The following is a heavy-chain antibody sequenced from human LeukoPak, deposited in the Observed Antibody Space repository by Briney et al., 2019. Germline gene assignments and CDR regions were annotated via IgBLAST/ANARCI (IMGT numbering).Heavy chain of an antibody. CDR2: INHSGST. J-gene: IGHJ5*02. CDR1: GGSFSGYY. CDR3: ARGATLQYCSGGSCYWSWFDP. Sequence: PSETLSLTCAVYGGSFSGYYWSWIRQPPGKGLEWIGEINHSGSTNYNPSLKSRVTISVDTSKNQFSLKLSSVTAADTAVYYCARGATLQYCSGGSCYWSWFDPWGQGTLVTVSS. V-gene: IGHV4-34*01. D-gene: IGHD2-15*01.